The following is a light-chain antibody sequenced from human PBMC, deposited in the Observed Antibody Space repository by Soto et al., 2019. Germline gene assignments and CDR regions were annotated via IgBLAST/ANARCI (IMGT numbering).Light chain of an antibody. J-gene: IGKJ1*01. V-gene: IGKV1-5*01. CDR2: DAY. Sequence: DIHMTRSPSSRSASVLDIVCMSARASQGISNYFAWDQQKTGKAPKLLISDAYDLERGVPSRFSGTGSGTEFTLTISSLQPDDFATYDCQKYDSYSWKFGQGHKVDI. CDR1: QGISNY. CDR3: QKYDSYSWK.